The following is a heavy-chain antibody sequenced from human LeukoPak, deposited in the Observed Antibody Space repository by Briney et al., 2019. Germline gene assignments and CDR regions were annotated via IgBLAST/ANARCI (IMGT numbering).Heavy chain of an antibody. V-gene: IGHV3-21*01. Sequence: GGSLRLSCEASGFPFSVFGMNRVRQAPGKGLEWISSISKSGDSIYYADSVKGRFTISRDNAKKSLYLQMNSLRGEDTAVYYCARDRRDGYKCLAHWGQGTRVTVSS. CDR3: ARDRRDGYKCLAH. CDR1: GFPFSVFG. D-gene: IGHD5-24*01. J-gene: IGHJ4*02. CDR2: ISKSGDSI.